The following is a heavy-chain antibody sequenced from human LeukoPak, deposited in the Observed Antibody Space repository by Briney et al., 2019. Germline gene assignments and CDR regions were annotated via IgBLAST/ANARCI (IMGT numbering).Heavy chain of an antibody. CDR2: IYYSGRT. CDR3: ARVSLGTGTTAYYYYMDV. D-gene: IGHD3-16*02. Sequence: SETLSLTCTVSGGSISSYYWRWIGQPQGKGLEWIGYIYYSGRTNYNPSHKRRVTISVDTSKKKFLQKMRNIAAAERAVYYCARVSLGTGTTAYYYYMDVWGKGTTVTVSS. CDR1: GGSISSYY. V-gene: IGHV4-59*01. J-gene: IGHJ6*03.